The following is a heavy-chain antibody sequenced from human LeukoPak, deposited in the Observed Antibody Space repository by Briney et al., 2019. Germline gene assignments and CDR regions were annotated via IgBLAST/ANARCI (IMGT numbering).Heavy chain of an antibody. J-gene: IGHJ4*02. V-gene: IGHV4-4*07. Sequence: SETLSLTCTVSGGSISSYYWSWIRQPAGKGLEWIGRIYTSGSTNYNPSLRSRVTISLDTSANKFSLKLSSVTAADTAVYYCARDESITWDPPFDYWGQGTLVTVSS. CDR1: GGSISSYY. CDR2: IYTSGST. D-gene: IGHD1-26*01. CDR3: ARDESITWDPPFDY.